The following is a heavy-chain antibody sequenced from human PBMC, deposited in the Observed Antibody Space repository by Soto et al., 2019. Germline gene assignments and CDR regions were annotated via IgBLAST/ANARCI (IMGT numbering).Heavy chain of an antibody. Sequence: QVQLVQSGAEVKKPGSSVKVSCKSSGGTFGSYAISWVRQAPGQGLEWMGGVIAIFGTPHYAQKFHGRVTITADIPTSTAYLELSSLNSADTAVYYCAKIRWTISLQEEDAIWGQGTVVTVSS. V-gene: IGHV1-69*06. CDR3: AKIRWTISLQEEDAI. J-gene: IGHJ4*02. CDR2: VIAIFGTP. CDR1: GGTFGSYA. D-gene: IGHD2-15*01.